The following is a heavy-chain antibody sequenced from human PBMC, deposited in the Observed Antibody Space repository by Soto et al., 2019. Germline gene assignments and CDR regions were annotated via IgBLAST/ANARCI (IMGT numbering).Heavy chain of an antibody. Sequence: QVQLQESGPGLVKPSQTLSLTCTVSGGSIRSDDYYWSWIRQSPDKGLEWIGHIYEGGTTYYNPSLKSRITISVDTSKTQFSLKVNSVTSADTAVYYCARGPSGDKVDSWGQGILVTLSS. D-gene: IGHD7-27*01. CDR3: ARGPSGDKVDS. J-gene: IGHJ4*02. V-gene: IGHV4-30-4*08. CDR2: IYEGGTT. CDR1: GGSIRSDDYY.